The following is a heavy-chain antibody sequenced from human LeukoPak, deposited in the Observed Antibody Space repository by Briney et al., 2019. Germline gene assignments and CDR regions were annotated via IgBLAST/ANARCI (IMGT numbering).Heavy chain of an antibody. Sequence: GGSLKLSCATSGFTFSASAINWVRQASGEGLEWVGRIASKGKNYAREYAASVKGRFTISRDDSKNTAYLQMNSLKTEDTAVYYCSRSGGDGATGEWGQGTLVTVSS. CDR2: IASKGKNYAR. D-gene: IGHD1-26*01. J-gene: IGHJ4*02. V-gene: IGHV3-73*01. CDR3: SRSGGDGATGE. CDR1: GFTFSASA.